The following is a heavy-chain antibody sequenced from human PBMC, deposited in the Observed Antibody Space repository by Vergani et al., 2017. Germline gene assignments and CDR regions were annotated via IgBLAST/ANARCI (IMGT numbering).Heavy chain of an antibody. CDR2: ISSSSSTI. D-gene: IGHD2-15*01. J-gene: IGHJ3*02. V-gene: IGHV3-48*01. CDR3: ARTGLVVVAATRDAFDI. CDR1: GFTFSSYS. Sequence: EVQLVESGGGLVQPGGSLRLSCAASGFTFSSYSMNWVRQAPGKGLEWVSYISSSSSTIYYADSVKGRFTISRYNAKNSLYLQMNSLRAEDTAVYYCARTGLVVVAATRDAFDIWGQGTMVTVSS.